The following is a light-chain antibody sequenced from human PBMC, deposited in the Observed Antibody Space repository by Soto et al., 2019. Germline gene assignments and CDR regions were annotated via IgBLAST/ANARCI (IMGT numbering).Light chain of an antibody. V-gene: IGKV3-15*01. CDR3: QQYNSWPPLT. Sequence: EIVMTQSPATLSVSPGERATLSCRASQSIGSKLAWYQKKPGQAPRLLIFGASTRATGIPARFSGSGSGTEFTLTISSLQSEDFAVYYCQQYNSWPPLTFGGGTKVEIK. CDR1: QSIGSK. CDR2: GAS. J-gene: IGKJ4*01.